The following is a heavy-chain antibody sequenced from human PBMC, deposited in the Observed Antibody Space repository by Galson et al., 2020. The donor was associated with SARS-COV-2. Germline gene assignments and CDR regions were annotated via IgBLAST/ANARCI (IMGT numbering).Heavy chain of an antibody. D-gene: IGHD3-22*01. V-gene: IGHV3-23*01. CDR3: AKVKAWGVYDSSGYYGY. Sequence: GGSLRLSCAASGFTFSSYAMSWVRQAPGKGLEWVSAISGSGGSTYYADSVKGRFTISRDNSKNTLYLQMNSLRAEDTAVYYCAKVKAWGVYDSSGYYGYWGQGTLVTVSS. J-gene: IGHJ4*02. CDR1: GFTFSSYA. CDR2: ISGSGGST.